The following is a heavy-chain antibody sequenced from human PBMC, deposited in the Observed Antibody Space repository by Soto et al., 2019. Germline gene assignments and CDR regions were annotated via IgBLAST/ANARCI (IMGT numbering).Heavy chain of an antibody. CDR3: AGPVEATMAHYYFYGLGV. J-gene: IGHJ6*02. Sequence: PGGSLRLSCAASGFTFSRYWMHWVRQAPGKGLEWVSGIGGDGSETYYADSVRGRFTISRDNSKNTVYLQMNSLRADDTAVYYCAGPVEATMAHYYFYGLGVWGQGTLVTVSS. V-gene: IGHV3-74*01. CDR1: GFTFSRYW. CDR2: IGGDGSET. D-gene: IGHD3-10*01.